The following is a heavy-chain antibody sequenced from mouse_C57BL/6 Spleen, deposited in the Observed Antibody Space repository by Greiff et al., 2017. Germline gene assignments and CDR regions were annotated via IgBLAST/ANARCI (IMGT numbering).Heavy chain of an antibody. CDR2: IYPGSGGT. CDR1: GYTFTSYW. D-gene: IGHD1-3*01. J-gene: IGHJ4*01. Sequence: QVQLQQPGAELVKPGASVKMSCKASGYTFTSYWITWVKQRPGQGLEWIGDIYPGSGGTNYNEKFKSKATLTVDTSSSTAYMQLSSLTSEDSAVYYCAGYNPFYYAMDYWGQGTSVTVSS. V-gene: IGHV1-55*01. CDR3: AGYNPFYYAMDY.